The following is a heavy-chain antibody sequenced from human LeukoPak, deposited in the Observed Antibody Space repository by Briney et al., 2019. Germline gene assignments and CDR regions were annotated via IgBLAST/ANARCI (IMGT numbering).Heavy chain of an antibody. J-gene: IGHJ5*02. D-gene: IGHD6-13*01. CDR1: GGSISSYY. Sequence: SETLSLTCTVSGGSISSYYWSWIRRPPGKGLEWIGYIYYSGSTNYNPSLKSRVTISVDTSKNQFSLKLSSVTAANTAVYYGAQTAAGTNWFDPWGQGTLVTVSS. V-gene: IGHV4-59*08. CDR2: IYYSGST. CDR3: AQTAAGTNWFDP.